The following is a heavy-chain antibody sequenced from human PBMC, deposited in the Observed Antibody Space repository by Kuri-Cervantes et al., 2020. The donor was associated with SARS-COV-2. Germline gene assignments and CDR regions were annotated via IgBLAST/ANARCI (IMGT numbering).Heavy chain of an antibody. CDR2: ISGSGGST. D-gene: IGHD2-2*01. CDR3: AMTLPAAAPYYYYGMDV. J-gene: IGHJ6*02. CDR1: GFTFSSYA. V-gene: IGHV3-23*01. Sequence: GGSLRLSCAASGFTFSSYAMSWVRQAPGKGLEWVSAISGSGGSTYYADSVKGRFTISRDNSKNTLYLQMNSLRAEDTAVYYCAMTLPAAAPYYYYGMDVCGQGTTVTVSS.